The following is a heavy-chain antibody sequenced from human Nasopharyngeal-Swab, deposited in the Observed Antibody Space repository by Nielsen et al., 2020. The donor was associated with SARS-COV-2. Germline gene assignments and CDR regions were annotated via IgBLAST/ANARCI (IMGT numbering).Heavy chain of an antibody. J-gene: IGHJ4*02. CDR1: GGSISSSNW. CDR3: AKEQGTGWQHHFDY. D-gene: IGHD6-19*01. CDR2: IYHSGST. Sequence: SETLSLTCAVSGGSISSSNWWSWVRQPPGKGLEYIGEIYHSGSTNYNPSLKSRVTISVDKSKNQFSLKLSSVTAADTAVYYCAKEQGTGWQHHFDYWGQGTLVTVSS. V-gene: IGHV4-4*02.